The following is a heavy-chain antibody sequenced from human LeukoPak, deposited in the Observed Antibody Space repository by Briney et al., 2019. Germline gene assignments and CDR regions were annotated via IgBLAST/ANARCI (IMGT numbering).Heavy chain of an antibody. Sequence: GGSLRLSCAASGFTFSSYSMNWVRQAPGKGLEWVSSISSSSSYIYYADSVKGRFTISRDNAKNSLYLQMNSLRAEDTAVYYCAKDYDSSGYLMGCWGQGTLVTVSS. CDR3: AKDYDSSGYLMGC. V-gene: IGHV3-21*01. D-gene: IGHD3-22*01. J-gene: IGHJ4*02. CDR1: GFTFSSYS. CDR2: ISSSSSYI.